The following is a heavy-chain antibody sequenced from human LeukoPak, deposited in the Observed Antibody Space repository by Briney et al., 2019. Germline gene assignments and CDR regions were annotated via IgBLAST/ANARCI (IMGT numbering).Heavy chain of an antibody. V-gene: IGHV3-7*01. D-gene: IGHD5-18*01. Sequence: GGSLRLSCAVSGFTFSSYWMNWVRQAPGKGLEWVASIRQDGGEKSYVDSVKGRFTISRDNTKNSLYLQMSSLRAEDTAVYYCAREGYSYGPGRYFDYWGQGTLVTVSS. J-gene: IGHJ4*02. CDR1: GFTFSSYW. CDR3: AREGYSYGPGRYFDY. CDR2: IRQDGGEK.